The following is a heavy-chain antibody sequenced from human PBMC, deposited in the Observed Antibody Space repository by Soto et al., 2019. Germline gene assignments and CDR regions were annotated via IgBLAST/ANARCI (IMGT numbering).Heavy chain of an antibody. Sequence: PGGSLRLSCAASGFTFSSYAMSWVRQAPGKGLEWVSAISGSGGSTYYADSVKGRFTISRDNSKNTLYLQMNSLRAEDTAVYYCAKEGYYYDSSGEDVDYWGQGTLVTVSS. D-gene: IGHD3-22*01. V-gene: IGHV3-23*01. CDR1: GFTFSSYA. CDR2: ISGSGGST. J-gene: IGHJ4*02. CDR3: AKEGYYYDSSGEDVDY.